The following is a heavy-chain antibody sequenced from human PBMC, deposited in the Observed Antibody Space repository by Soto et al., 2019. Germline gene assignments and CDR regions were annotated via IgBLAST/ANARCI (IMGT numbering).Heavy chain of an antibody. V-gene: IGHV1-3*01. Sequence: ASVKVSCKASGYTFTSYAMHWVRQAPGQRLEWMGWINAGNGNTKYSQKFQGRVTITRDTSASTAYMELSSLRSEDTAVYYCASDLGYCSGGSCYPDLRRPRGPFDPWGQGTLVTVSS. CDR1: GYTFTSYA. CDR3: ASDLGYCSGGSCYPDLRRPRGPFDP. J-gene: IGHJ5*02. CDR2: INAGNGNT. D-gene: IGHD2-15*01.